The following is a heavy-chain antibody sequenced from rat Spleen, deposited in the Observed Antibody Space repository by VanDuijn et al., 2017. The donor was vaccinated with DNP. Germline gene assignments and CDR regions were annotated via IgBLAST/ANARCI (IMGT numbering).Heavy chain of an antibody. CDR1: GYSITGDY. Sequence: EVQLQESGPGLVKPSQSLSLTCSVTGYSITGDYWGWIRKFPGNKMEWIGHISYSGRTTYNPSLKSRISISRDTSKNQFFLQLNSVTAEDTATYYCARWGTYFDYWGQGVMVTVSS. V-gene: IGHV3-1*01. CDR2: ISYSGRT. J-gene: IGHJ2*01. CDR3: ARWGTYFDY.